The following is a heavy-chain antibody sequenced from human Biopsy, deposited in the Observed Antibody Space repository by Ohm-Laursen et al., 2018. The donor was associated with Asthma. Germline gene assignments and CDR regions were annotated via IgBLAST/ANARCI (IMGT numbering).Heavy chain of an antibody. Sequence: PSDTLSLTYTVSGGYIDSHDWSWCWIRQSPGKGLQWLGYAHFSGSTHYNLSLDRRIRMSVDTSKSQVSLSLTSVSAADTAVYFCARVRRYGDIFFGMDVWGQGTTVTVSS. CDR2: AHFSGST. CDR1: GGYIDSHDWS. D-gene: IGHD4-17*01. J-gene: IGHJ6*01. V-gene: IGHV4-30-4*02. CDR3: ARVRRYGDIFFGMDV.